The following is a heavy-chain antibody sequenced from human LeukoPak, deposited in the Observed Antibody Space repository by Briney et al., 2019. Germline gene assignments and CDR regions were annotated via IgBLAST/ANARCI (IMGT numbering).Heavy chain of an antibody. CDR2: IYHSGST. D-gene: IGHD3-10*01. J-gene: IGHJ3*02. CDR3: ARVRGRITTIQAAFDI. CDR1: GGSISSGGYY. Sequence: SETLSLTCTVSGGSISSGGYYWSWIRQPPGKGLEWIGYIYHSGSTYYNPSLKSRVTISVDRSKNQFSLKLSSVTAADTAVYYCARVRGRITTIQAAFDIWGQGTMVTVSS. V-gene: IGHV4-30-2*01.